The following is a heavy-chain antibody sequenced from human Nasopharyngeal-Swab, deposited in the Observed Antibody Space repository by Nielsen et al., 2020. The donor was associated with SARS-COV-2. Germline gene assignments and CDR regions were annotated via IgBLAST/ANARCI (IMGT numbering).Heavy chain of an antibody. J-gene: IGHJ6*03. Sequence: ASVKVSCKASGYTFTSYDIHWVRQATGQGLEWMGWVNPNSGNTGYAQKFQGRVTMTRNTSISTAYMELSSLRSEDTAVYYCAGGGYGDYLGYYYYMDVWGKGTTVTVSS. D-gene: IGHD4-17*01. CDR1: GYTFTSYD. CDR3: AGGGYGDYLGYYYYMDV. CDR2: VNPNSGNT. V-gene: IGHV1-8*01.